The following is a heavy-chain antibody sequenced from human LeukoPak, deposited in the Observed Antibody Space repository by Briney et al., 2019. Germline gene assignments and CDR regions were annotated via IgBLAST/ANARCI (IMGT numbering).Heavy chain of an antibody. J-gene: IGHJ3*02. CDR3: TRGYSRVSIYAFDI. D-gene: IGHD6-13*01. CDR1: GFTFSSYW. V-gene: IGHV3-7*03. Sequence: GGSLRLSCAASGFTFSSYWMSWVRQAPGKGLEWVANIKQDGSEKYYVDSVKGRFTISRDNAKNSLYLQMNSLRAEDTALYYCTRGYSRVSIYAFDIWGQGTMVTVSS. CDR2: IKQDGSEK.